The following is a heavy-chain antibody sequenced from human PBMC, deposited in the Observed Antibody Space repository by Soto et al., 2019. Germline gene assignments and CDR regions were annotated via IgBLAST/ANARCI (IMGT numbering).Heavy chain of an antibody. Sequence: PSETLSLTCTVSGGSIGSSSYYWGWIRHPPGKGLEWIGSIYYSGSTYYNPSLKSRVTISVDTSKNQFSLKLSSVTAADTAVYYCARHERRIAAAGTGNWFDPWGQGTLVTVSS. CDR3: ARHERRIAAAGTGNWFDP. J-gene: IGHJ5*02. D-gene: IGHD6-13*01. CDR1: GGSIGSSSYY. CDR2: IYYSGST. V-gene: IGHV4-39*01.